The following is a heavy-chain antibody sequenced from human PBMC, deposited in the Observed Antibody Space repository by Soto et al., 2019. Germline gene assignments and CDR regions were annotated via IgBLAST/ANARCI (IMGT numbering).Heavy chain of an antibody. Sequence: PGGSLRLSCAASGFTFSSYEMNWVRQAPGKGLEWVSYISSSGSTIYYADSVKGRFTISRDNAKNSLYLQMNGLRAEDTAVYYCARVRIVVVTTYPGDYYGMDVWGQGTTFTVSS. CDR1: GFTFSSYE. D-gene: IGHD2-21*02. CDR2: ISSSGSTI. V-gene: IGHV3-48*03. J-gene: IGHJ6*02. CDR3: ARVRIVVVTTYPGDYYGMDV.